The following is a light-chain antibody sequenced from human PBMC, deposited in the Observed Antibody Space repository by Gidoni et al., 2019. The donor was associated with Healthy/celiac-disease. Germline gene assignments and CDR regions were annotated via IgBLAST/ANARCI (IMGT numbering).Light chain of an antibody. V-gene: IGKV1-39*01. CDR3: QQSYSTLLT. Sequence: DIQMTQSPSSLSASVGARVTITCRASQSISSYLNWYQQKPGKAPKLLIYAASSLQSGVPSRFSGSGCGTDSTHTISSVQPEDCATYYCQQSYSTLLTFGGGTKVEIK. J-gene: IGKJ4*01. CDR1: QSISSY. CDR2: AAS.